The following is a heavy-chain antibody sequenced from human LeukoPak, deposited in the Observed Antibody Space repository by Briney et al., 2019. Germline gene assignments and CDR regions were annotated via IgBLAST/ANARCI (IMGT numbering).Heavy chain of an antibody. D-gene: IGHD6-13*01. Sequence: AGGSLRLSCAASGCTFSDYYMSWIRQAPGKGLEWVSYISSSGSDIYYGDSVKGRFTISRDNAKNSLYLQMNSLRAEDTAVYYCARRPYSSSWYYFDCWGQGTLVTVSS. CDR1: GCTFSDYY. V-gene: IGHV3-11*04. CDR3: ARRPYSSSWYYFDC. J-gene: IGHJ4*02. CDR2: ISSSGSDI.